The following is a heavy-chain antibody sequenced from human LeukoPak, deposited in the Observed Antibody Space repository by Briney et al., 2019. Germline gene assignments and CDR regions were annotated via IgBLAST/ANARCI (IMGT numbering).Heavy chain of an antibody. CDR1: GFRFTNYW. J-gene: IGHJ4*02. Sequence: GESLKISYKGSGFRFTNYWIGWVRQMPGKGLEWMGITYPGDSDTRYSPSFQGQVTISADKSVSTAYLQWSSLKASDTAMYYCAIGGDSTTSCYRCFNYWGQGTLVTVSS. V-gene: IGHV5-51*01. CDR2: TYPGDSDT. D-gene: IGHD2-2*02. CDR3: AIGGDSTTSCYRCFNY.